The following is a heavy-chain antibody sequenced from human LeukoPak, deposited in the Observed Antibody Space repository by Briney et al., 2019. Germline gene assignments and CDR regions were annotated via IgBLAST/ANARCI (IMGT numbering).Heavy chain of an antibody. CDR3: ARDRRHGSGIYGLFDY. CDR1: GGSISSHY. D-gene: IGHD3-10*01. Sequence: SETLSLTCTVSGGSISSHYWSWIRQPAGKGLEWIGRIYTSGSTNYNPSLKSRVTMSVDTSKNQFSLKLSSVTAADTAVYYCARDRRHGSGIYGLFDYWGQGTLVTVSS. CDR2: IYTSGST. J-gene: IGHJ4*02. V-gene: IGHV4-4*07.